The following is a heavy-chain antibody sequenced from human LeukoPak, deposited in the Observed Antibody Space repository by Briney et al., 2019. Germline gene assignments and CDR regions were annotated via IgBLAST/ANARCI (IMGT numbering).Heavy chain of an antibody. V-gene: IGHV4-4*07. CDR3: ARDIVYLTDEDYC. CDR1: GASFNSYY. Sequence: SETLSLTCTVSGASFNSYYWSWLRQPAGKGLESIGRIHTSGSTDYSPSLQSRVIISIDTSQKQFSLNLTSVTAADTAVYYCARDIVYLTDEDYCWRQATLVTVSS. CDR2: IHTSGST. D-gene: IGHD3-16*02. J-gene: IGHJ4*02.